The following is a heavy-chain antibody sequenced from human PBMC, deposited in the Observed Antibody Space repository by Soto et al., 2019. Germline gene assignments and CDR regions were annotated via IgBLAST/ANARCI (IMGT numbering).Heavy chain of an antibody. CDR3: AKDHRGPFVY. J-gene: IGHJ4*02. Sequence: PGGSLRLSYAASGFTFSSYGMHWVRQAPGKGLEWVAVISYDGSNKYYADSVKGRFTISRDNSKNTLYLQMNSLRAEDTAVYYCAKDHRGPFVYWGQGTLVTVSS. D-gene: IGHD3-10*01. CDR2: ISYDGSNK. V-gene: IGHV3-30*18. CDR1: GFTFSSYG.